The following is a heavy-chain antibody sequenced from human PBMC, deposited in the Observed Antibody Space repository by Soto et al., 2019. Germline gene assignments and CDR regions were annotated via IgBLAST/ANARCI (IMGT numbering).Heavy chain of an antibody. J-gene: IGHJ4*02. CDR1: GGSFNRHT. D-gene: IGHD3-22*01. CDR3: ASSGYYYTGGFDY. CDR2: IIPIFGTA. Sequence: QVQLVQSGAEVRKPGSSVRVSCKASGGSFNRHTISWVRQAPGQGLEWMGGIIPIFGTANHAQKFQGRVTIIADESTSTVYMELSSLRSDDTAIYYCASSGYYYTGGFDYWGQGTLVTVSS. V-gene: IGHV1-69*01.